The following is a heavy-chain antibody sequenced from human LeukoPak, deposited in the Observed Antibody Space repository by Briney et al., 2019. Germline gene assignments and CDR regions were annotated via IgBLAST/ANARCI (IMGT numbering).Heavy chain of an antibody. V-gene: IGHV4-39*07. CDR3: ARINYGDY. CDR2: IYYDGST. CDR1: GGSVSSSSYY. J-gene: IGHJ4*02. Sequence: SETLSLTCTVSGGSVSSSSYYWGWIRQPPGKGLEWIGTIYYDGSTYYNPSLKSRVTISVDTSKNQFSLKLSSVTAADTAVYYCARINYGDYWGQGTLVTVSS.